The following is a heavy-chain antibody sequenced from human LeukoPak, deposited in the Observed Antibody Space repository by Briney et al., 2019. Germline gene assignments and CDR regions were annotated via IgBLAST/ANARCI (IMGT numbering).Heavy chain of an antibody. Sequence: GGSLRLSCAASGFTFTSYSINWVRQAPGKGLEWVSSISSSSNYISYADSLKGRFTISRDNAKNSLYLQVNSLRAEDTAVYFCARGQLPTFDYWGQGTLVTVSA. CDR2: ISSSSNYI. CDR3: ARGQLPTFDY. J-gene: IGHJ4*02. CDR1: GFTFTSYS. D-gene: IGHD2-2*01. V-gene: IGHV3-21*01.